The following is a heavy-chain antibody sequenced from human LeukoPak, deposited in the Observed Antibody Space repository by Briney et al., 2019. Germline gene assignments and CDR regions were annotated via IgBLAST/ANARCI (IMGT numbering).Heavy chain of an antibody. V-gene: IGHV1-18*01. D-gene: IGHD3-3*01. Sequence: ASVKASCKASGYTFTSYGISWVRQAPGQGLEWMGWISAYNGNTNYAQKLQGRVTMTTDTSTSTAYMELRSLRSDDTAVYYCARDSLTIFGVVIIAPFNYYYYYGMDVWGQGTTVTVSS. CDR1: GYTFTSYG. CDR2: ISAYNGNT. J-gene: IGHJ6*02. CDR3: ARDSLTIFGVVIIAPFNYYYYYGMDV.